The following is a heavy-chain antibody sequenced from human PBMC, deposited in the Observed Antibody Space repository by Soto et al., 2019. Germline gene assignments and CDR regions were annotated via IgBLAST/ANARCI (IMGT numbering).Heavy chain of an antibody. J-gene: IGHJ4*02. CDR2: ISAYNGNT. CDR3: ARGGRFYCGGDCYSGY. V-gene: IGHV1-18*01. CDR1: GGTFSTFG. Sequence: ASLKVCCETSGGTFSTFGISWVRQAPGQGLEWMGWISAYNGNTNYAQKLQGRVTMTTDTSTSTAYMELRSLRSDDTAVYYCARGGRFYCGGDCYSGYWGQGTLVTVSS. D-gene: IGHD2-21*02.